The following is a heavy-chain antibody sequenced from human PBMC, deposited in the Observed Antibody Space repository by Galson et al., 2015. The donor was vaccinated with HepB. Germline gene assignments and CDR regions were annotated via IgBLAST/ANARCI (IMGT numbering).Heavy chain of an antibody. CDR3: ARDVGARGYSGYDHFDY. Sequence: SLRLSCAASGFTFSSYSMNWVRQAPGKGLEWVSSISSSSSYIYYADSVKGRFTISRDNAKNSLYLQMNSLRAEDTAVYYCARDVGARGYSGYDHFDYWGQGTLVTVSS. V-gene: IGHV3-21*01. CDR2: ISSSSSYI. CDR1: GFTFSSYS. D-gene: IGHD5-12*01. J-gene: IGHJ4*02.